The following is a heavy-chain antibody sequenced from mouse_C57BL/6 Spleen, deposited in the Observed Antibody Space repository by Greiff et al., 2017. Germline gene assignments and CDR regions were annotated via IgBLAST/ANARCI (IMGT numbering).Heavy chain of an antibody. CDR3: ARMITTGHYYAMDY. D-gene: IGHD1-1*01. CDR2: IWSGGST. Sequence: QVQLQQSGPGLVQPSQSLSITCTVSGFSLTSYGVHWVRQSPGKGLEWLGVIWSGGSTDYNAAFISRLSISKDNSKSQVFFKMNSLQADDTAIYYCARMITTGHYYAMDYWGQGTSVTVSS. J-gene: IGHJ4*01. V-gene: IGHV2-2*01. CDR1: GFSLTSYG.